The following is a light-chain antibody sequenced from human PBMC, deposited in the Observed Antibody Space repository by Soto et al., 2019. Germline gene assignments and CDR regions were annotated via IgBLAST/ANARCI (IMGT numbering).Light chain of an antibody. CDR2: DAS. CDR3: QHRSNWPIT. Sequence: EIVLTQSPATLPLSPGERATLSCRASQSVSSFLAWYQQKPGQAPRLLIYDASNRATGIPARFSGSGSGTDFTLTISSLEPEDFAVYYCQHRSNWPITFGGGTKVEIK. CDR1: QSVSSF. V-gene: IGKV3-11*01. J-gene: IGKJ4*01.